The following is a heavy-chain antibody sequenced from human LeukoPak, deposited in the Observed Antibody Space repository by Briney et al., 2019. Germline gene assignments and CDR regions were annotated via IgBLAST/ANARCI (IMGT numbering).Heavy chain of an antibody. J-gene: IGHJ6*02. CDR3: ARDYSSGWCRYYDYYDMDV. D-gene: IGHD6-19*01. CDR1: GYTFTSYD. CDR2: MNPNSGNT. Sequence: ASVKVSCKASGYTFTSYDINWVRQATGQGLEWMGWMNPNSGNTGYAQKFQGRVTMTRSTSISTAYMELSSLRSEDTAVYYCARDYSSGWCRYYDYYDMDVWGQGTTVTVSS. V-gene: IGHV1-8*01.